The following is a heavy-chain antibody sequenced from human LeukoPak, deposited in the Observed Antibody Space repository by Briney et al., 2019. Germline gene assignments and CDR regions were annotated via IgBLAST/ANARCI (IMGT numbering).Heavy chain of an antibody. CDR2: IIRDGTGT. J-gene: IGHJ4*02. CDR3: ARDGKGIGVAGIDY. V-gene: IGHV3-74*01. Sequence: GGSLRLSCAASGFTLSSKVMHWVGQAPGTGVGGGSRIIRDGTGTEYADSGKGRFTISRDNAKKSLYLQMNSLRAEDTAVYYCARDGKGIGVAGIDYWGQGILVTLSS. CDR1: GFTLSSKV. D-gene: IGHD6-19*01.